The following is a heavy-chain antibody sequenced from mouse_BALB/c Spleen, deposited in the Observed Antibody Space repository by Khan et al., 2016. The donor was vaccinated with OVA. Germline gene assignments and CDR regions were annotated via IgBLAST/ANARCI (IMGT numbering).Heavy chain of an antibody. V-gene: IGHV1-4*01. CDR3: ARRGYGSFAF. CDR1: GYIFTNYM. CDR2: INPSNDYS. J-gene: IGHJ3*01. D-gene: IGHD1-1*01. Sequence: QVQLQQSGAELARPGASVKMSCKASGYIFTNYMMHWVKQRPGQGLEWIGDINPSNDYSNYNQNFKDKATLTADKSSSTAYMQLSSLKSEDSDVYYCARRGYGSFAFWGQGTLVTVSA.